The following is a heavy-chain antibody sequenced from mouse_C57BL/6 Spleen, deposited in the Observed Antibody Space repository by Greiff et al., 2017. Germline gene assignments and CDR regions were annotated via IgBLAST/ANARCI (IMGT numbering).Heavy chain of an antibody. CDR2: INYDGSST. J-gene: IGHJ4*01. CDR3: AREDYYAMDY. CDR1: GFTFSDYY. V-gene: IGHV5-16*01. Sequence: EVHLVESEGGLVQPGSSMKLSCTASGFTFSDYYMAWVRQVPEKGLEWVANINYDGSSTYYLDSLKSRFIISRDNEKNILYLQMSSLKSEDTATYYCAREDYYAMDYWGQGTSVTVSS.